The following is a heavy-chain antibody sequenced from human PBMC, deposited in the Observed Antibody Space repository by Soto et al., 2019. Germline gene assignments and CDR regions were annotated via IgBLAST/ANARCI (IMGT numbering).Heavy chain of an antibody. V-gene: IGHV3-11*03. D-gene: IGHD3-16*01. J-gene: IGHJ6*02. Sequence: GGSLILSCAASGFTFSYYYLCWIRQAPGKGLECIAYNPTSGSYTNYADSVKGRFTFSRDNAKNTLYLQMNSLRAEDTAVYYCAKWQLGEHYYYYGMDVWGQGTTVTVSS. CDR2: NPTSGSYT. CDR1: GFTFSYYY. CDR3: AKWQLGEHYYYYGMDV.